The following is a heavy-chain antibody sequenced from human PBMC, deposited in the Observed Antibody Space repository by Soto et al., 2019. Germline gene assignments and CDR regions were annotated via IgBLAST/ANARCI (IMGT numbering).Heavy chain of an antibody. D-gene: IGHD4-17*01. Sequence: QPGGSLRLSCAASGFTFSSYVMHWVRQAPGKGLEWVAVISYDGSNKYYADSVKGRFTISRDNSKNTLYLQMNSLRAEDTAVYSCPKGLAVPTAWAAFDTWGQGTMVTVPS. J-gene: IGHJ3*02. CDR3: PKGLAVPTAWAAFDT. CDR2: ISYDGSNK. CDR1: GFTFSSYV. V-gene: IGHV3-30*18.